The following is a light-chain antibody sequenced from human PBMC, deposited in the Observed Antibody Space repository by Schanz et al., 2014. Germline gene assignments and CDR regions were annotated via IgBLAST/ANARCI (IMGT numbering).Light chain of an antibody. Sequence: EIVLTQSPGTLSLSPGERATLSCRASQSVSSYLAWYQQKPGQAPRLLIYGASTRVTGIPGRFSGSGSGTDFTLTISSLEPEDFAVYYCQQRIDLPRTFGQGTKVEI. J-gene: IGKJ1*01. CDR1: QSVSSY. CDR3: QQRIDLPRT. V-gene: IGKV3-11*01. CDR2: GAS.